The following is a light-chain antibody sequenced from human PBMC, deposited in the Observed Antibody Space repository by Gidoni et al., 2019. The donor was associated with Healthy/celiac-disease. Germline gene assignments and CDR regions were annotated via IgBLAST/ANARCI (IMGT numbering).Light chain of an antibody. V-gene: IGKV1-39*01. CDR3: QQSYSTPMYT. Sequence: DIQMTQSPSSLSASVGDRVTITCRASQSISSYLNWYQQKPGKAPKLLIYAASSLQSRVPSRFSGSGSGTDFTLTISSLQPEDFATYYCQQSYSTPMYTFXQXTKLEIK. CDR1: QSISSY. J-gene: IGKJ2*01. CDR2: AAS.